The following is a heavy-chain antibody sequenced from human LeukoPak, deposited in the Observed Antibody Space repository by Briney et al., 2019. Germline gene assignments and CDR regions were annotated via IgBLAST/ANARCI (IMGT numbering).Heavy chain of an antibody. CDR3: ARDQRYCSSTSCYARRPDY. CDR2: IDPNSGGT. V-gene: IGHV1-2*02. J-gene: IGHJ4*02. D-gene: IGHD2-2*01. CDR1: GYTFTGYY. Sequence: ASVKVSCKASGYTFTGYYMHWVRQAPGQGLEWMGWIDPNSGGTNYAQKFQGRVTMTRDTSISTAYMGLSRLRSDDTAVYYCARDQRYCSSTSCYARRPDYWGQGTLVTVSS.